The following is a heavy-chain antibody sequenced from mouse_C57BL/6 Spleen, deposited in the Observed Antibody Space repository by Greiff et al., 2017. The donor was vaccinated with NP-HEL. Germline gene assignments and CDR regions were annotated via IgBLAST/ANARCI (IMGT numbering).Heavy chain of an antibody. D-gene: IGHD2-4*01. V-gene: IGHV5-4*01. CDR2: ISDGGSYT. CDR3: ARDDYGVAY. CDR1: GFTFSSYA. J-gene: IGHJ3*01. Sequence: EVRLVESGGGLVKPGGSLKLSCAASGFTFSSYAMSWVRQTPEKRLEWVATISDGGSYTYYPDNVKGRFTISRDNAKNNLYLQMSHLKSEDTAMYYCARDDYGVAYWGQGTLVTVSA.